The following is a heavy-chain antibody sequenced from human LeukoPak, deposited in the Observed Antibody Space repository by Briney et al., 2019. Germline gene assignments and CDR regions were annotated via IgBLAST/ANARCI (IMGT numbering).Heavy chain of an antibody. CDR1: GGSISSGSYY. V-gene: IGHV4-61*09. CDR2: IFYSGST. J-gene: IGHJ4*02. CDR3: ARLASTPSSSGRLDY. Sequence: SQTLSLTCTVSGGSISSGSYYWSWIRQPAGKGLEWIGYIFYSGSTNYNPSLKSRVTISVDTSKNQFSLKLSSVTAADTAVYFCARLASTPSSSGRLDYWGQGILVTVSS. D-gene: IGHD6-13*01.